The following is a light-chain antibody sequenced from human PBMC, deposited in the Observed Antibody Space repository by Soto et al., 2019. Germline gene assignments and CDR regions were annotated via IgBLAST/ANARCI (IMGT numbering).Light chain of an antibody. CDR3: QQSYSSIT. J-gene: IGKJ5*01. V-gene: IGKV1-39*01. CDR2: AAS. CDR1: QGIRND. Sequence: DIQMAHSPSSLCASVGDRVTITCRASQGIRNDLGWSTPKPGKAPKILIYAASSLQRGVPSTFSGGGSGTDFPLTISSLQPEDFATYYCQQSYSSITFGQGTRLEIK.